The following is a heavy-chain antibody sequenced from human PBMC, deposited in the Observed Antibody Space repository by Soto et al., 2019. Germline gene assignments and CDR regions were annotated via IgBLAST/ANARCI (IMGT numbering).Heavy chain of an antibody. D-gene: IGHD3-10*01. Sequence: QVQLQESGPGLVKPSETLSLTCSVSDGSVSSRIYYWSWIRQPPGKGLEWIGYVHFSGSIHYNPSLGSRVTISVDTSKNQLSLNLTAVSAADTAVYHCARGGDAYKMGRYWDPGTRVTVSS. J-gene: IGHJ1*01. CDR1: DGSVSSRIYY. V-gene: IGHV4-61*01. CDR2: VHFSGSI. CDR3: ARGGDAYKMGRY.